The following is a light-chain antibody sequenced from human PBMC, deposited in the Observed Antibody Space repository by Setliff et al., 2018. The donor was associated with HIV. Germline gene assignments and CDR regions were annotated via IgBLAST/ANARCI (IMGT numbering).Light chain of an antibody. Sequence: SVLTQPPSVSAAPGQKVTISCSGGSSNIGKNFVSWYQQFPGAAPKLVIYENNKRPSGIPDRFSGSKSGTSATLDITGLQTGDEADYYCGTWDSGLISAVGVFGSGTKVTVL. CDR2: ENN. V-gene: IGLV1-51*01. CDR3: GTWDSGLISAVGV. CDR1: SSNIGKNF. J-gene: IGLJ1*01.